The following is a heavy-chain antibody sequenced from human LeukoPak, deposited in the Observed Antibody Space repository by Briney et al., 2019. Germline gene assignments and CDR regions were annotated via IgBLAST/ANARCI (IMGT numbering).Heavy chain of an antibody. CDR2: ISAYNGNT. D-gene: IGHD6-19*01. CDR1: GYTFTSYG. J-gene: IGHJ6*02. V-gene: IGHV1-18*01. Sequence: GASVKISCKASGYTFTSYGISWVRQAPGQGLEWMGWISAYNGNTNYAQKLQGRVTMTTDTSTSTAYMELRSLRSDDTAVYYCARDRFGYSSGWYPSRNYYYYGMDVWGQGTTVTVSS. CDR3: ARDRFGYSSGWYPSRNYYYYGMDV.